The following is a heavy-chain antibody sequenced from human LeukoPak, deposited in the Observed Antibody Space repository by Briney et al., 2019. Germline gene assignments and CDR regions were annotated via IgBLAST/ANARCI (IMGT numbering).Heavy chain of an antibody. J-gene: IGHJ5*02. CDR2: ISGSGGST. Sequence: GGSLRLSCAASRFTFSSYAMSWVRQAPGKGLEWVSAISGSGGSTYYADSVKGRFTISRDNSKNTLYLQMNSLRAEDTAVYYCAKESYYDSSGYYMGRNWFDPWGQGTLVTVSS. V-gene: IGHV3-23*01. CDR3: AKESYYDSSGYYMGRNWFDP. CDR1: RFTFSSYA. D-gene: IGHD3-22*01.